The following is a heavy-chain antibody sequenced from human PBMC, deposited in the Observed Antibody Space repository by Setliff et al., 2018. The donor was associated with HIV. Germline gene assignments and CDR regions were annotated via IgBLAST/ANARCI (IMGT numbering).Heavy chain of an antibody. V-gene: IGHV3-20*04. CDR2: ITWNGHTT. Sequence: GGSLRLSCAASGFTFDDYVMSWVRQVPGKGLEWVPGITWNGHTTDYADSVKGRFTISRDNRNKFLYLQMNSLSAEDTALYYCARGQTMYGVVIYDAFNVWGHGTMVTVSS. CDR1: GFTFDDYV. D-gene: IGHD3-3*01. J-gene: IGHJ3*01. CDR3: ARGQTMYGVVIYDAFNV.